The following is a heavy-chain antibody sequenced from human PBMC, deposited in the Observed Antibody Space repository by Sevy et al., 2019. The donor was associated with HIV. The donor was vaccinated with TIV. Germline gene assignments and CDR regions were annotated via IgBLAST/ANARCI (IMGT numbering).Heavy chain of an antibody. CDR1: GFTFSDVW. CDR3: FTHLVYTSGNKNDY. Sequence: GGSLRLSCAASGFTFSDVWMSWVRQAPGKGLEWVGRIKSKADGGTTHYAAPVKGRFTISRDDSKNTLYLQMNSLKTEDTALYFCFTHLVYTSGNKNDYRGQGTLVTVSS. J-gene: IGHJ4*01. V-gene: IGHV3-15*01. D-gene: IGHD6-19*01. CDR2: IKSKADGGTT.